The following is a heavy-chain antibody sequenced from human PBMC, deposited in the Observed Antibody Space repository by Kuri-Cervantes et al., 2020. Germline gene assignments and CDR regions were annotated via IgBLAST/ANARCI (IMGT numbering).Heavy chain of an antibody. CDR1: GFTVSSNY. D-gene: IGHD5-18*01. CDR3: AKQITYSYGYDYGMDV. Sequence: GESLKISCTASGFTVSSNYMSWVRQAPGKGLEWVSVIYSGGSTYYADSVKGRFTISRDNSKNTLYLQMNSLRAEDTAVYYCAKQITYSYGYDYGMDVWGQGTTVTVSS. V-gene: IGHV3-53*05. CDR2: IYSGGST. J-gene: IGHJ6*02.